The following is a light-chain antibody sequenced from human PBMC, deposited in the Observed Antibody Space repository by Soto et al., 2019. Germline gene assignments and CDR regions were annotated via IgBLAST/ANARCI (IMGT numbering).Light chain of an antibody. CDR3: SSYAGSNTYV. CDR2: EVS. V-gene: IGLV2-8*01. Sequence: QSVLTQPPSASGSPGQSVTISCTGTSSDVGGYNYVSWYQQHPGKAPKLMIYEVSKRPSGVPDRFSGSTSGNTASLTVSGLQAEDEADYYCSSYAGSNTYVFGTGTKVTV. CDR1: SSDVGGYNY. J-gene: IGLJ1*01.